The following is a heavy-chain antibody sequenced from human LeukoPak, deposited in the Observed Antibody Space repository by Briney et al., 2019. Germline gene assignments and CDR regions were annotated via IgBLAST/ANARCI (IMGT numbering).Heavy chain of an antibody. CDR1: GFTFSSYE. D-gene: IGHD1-26*01. CDR2: ISSGGSTI. V-gene: IGHV3-48*03. Sequence: PGGSLRLSCAASGFTFSSYEMNWVRQAPGKGLEWVSYISSGGSTIYYADSVKGRFTISRDNAKNSLYLQMNSLRAEDTAVYYCARDVTTWELQRDYWGQGTLVTVSS. CDR3: ARDVTTWELQRDY. J-gene: IGHJ4*02.